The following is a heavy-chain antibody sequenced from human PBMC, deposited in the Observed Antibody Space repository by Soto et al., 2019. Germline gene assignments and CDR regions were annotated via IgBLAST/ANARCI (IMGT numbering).Heavy chain of an antibody. J-gene: IGHJ4*02. CDR2: IHYSGNT. V-gene: IGHV4-59*01. CDR3: ASDSAYRGAYDY. CDR1: GGSISSYY. Sequence: QVQLQESGPGLVKASETLSLTCTVSGGSISSYYWSWIRQPPGKGLEWIGYIHYSGNTNYNPSLVSRVTISVDPSKNQFFLKLSSVTAADTAVYYCASDSAYRGAYDYWGQGTLVTVYS. D-gene: IGHD1-26*01.